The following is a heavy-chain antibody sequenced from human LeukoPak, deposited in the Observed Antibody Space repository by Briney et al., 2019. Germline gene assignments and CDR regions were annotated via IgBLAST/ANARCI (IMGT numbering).Heavy chain of an antibody. V-gene: IGHV3-23*01. CDR2: VSESGGST. D-gene: IGHD2-2*01. CDR3: AKDAPVNIVVVPAANS. CDR1: GFTFNSYA. J-gene: IGHJ4*02. Sequence: GGSLRLSCAASGFTFNSYAMSWVRQAPGKGLEWVSAVSESGGSTYYADSVKGRFTISRDNSKNTLYLHMNSLRAEDTAVYYCAKDAPVNIVVVPAANSWGQGTLVTVSS.